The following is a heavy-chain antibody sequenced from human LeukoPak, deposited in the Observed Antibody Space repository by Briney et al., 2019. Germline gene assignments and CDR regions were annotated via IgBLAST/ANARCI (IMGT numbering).Heavy chain of an antibody. V-gene: IGHV3-15*01. Sequence: PGGSLRLSCTASGFTFKDFWMSWVRQAPGKGLEWIGRIKDKGDGGTTDYIAPVKGRFTISRDDSKNRLYLQMNNLKNEDTAVYYCTTDPRHWGQGTLVTVSS. CDR1: GFTFKDFW. CDR2: IKDKGDGGTT. J-gene: IGHJ4*02. CDR3: TTDPRH.